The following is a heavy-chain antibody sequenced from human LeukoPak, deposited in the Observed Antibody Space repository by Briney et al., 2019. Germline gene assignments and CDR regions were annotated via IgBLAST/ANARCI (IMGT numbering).Heavy chain of an antibody. CDR2: INTDGSST. Sequence: GGSLRLSCAASGFTFSSYWMHWVRQAPGKGLVWVSRINTDGSSTTYADSVKGRFTISRDNAKNSLYLQMNSLRAEDTAVYYCARGPRRDFDYWGQGTLVTVSS. CDR3: ARGPRRDFDY. CDR1: GFTFSSYW. J-gene: IGHJ4*02. V-gene: IGHV3-74*01.